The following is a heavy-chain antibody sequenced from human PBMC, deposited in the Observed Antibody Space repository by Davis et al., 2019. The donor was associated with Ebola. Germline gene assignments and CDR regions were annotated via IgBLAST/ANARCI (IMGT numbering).Heavy chain of an antibody. J-gene: IGHJ4*02. D-gene: IGHD3-22*01. V-gene: IGHV3-21*01. Sequence: PGGSLRLSCAASGFTFSSYSMNWVRQAPGKGLEWVSSISSSSSYIYYADSVKGRFTISRDNAKNSLYLQMNSLRAEDTAVYYCARDIDDSSAILAYWGQGTLVTVSS. CDR2: ISSSSSYI. CDR3: ARDIDDSSAILAY. CDR1: GFTFSSYS.